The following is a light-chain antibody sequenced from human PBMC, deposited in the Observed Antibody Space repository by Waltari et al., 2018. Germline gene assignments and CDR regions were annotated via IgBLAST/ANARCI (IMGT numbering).Light chain of an antibody. J-gene: IGKJ4*01. Sequence: DIQMTQSPSPLSASVGDRVTIICRASQTINSYLSWYQQKPGKAPKLLIYGASSLQSGVPSRFSGGGSGTDFTLTISSMQPEDFATYYCQQSHSSPLTFGGGTKVEIK. CDR1: QTINSY. CDR3: QQSHSSPLT. CDR2: GAS. V-gene: IGKV1-39*01.